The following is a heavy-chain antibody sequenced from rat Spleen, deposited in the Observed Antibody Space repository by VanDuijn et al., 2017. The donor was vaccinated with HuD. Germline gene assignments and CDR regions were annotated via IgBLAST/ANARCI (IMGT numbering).Heavy chain of an antibody. Sequence: EVQLVESGGGLVQPGRSLKLSCAASGFTFSVYYMAWVRQAPKKNLEWVASISYEGTGTYYGDSVKGRVTISRDNAESTLYLQMNSLRSEDTATYYCARLAEGTFDYWGQGVMVTVSS. CDR1: GFTFSVYY. J-gene: IGHJ2*01. D-gene: IGHD1-11*01. CDR2: ISYEGTGT. CDR3: ARLAEGTFDY. V-gene: IGHV5-22*01.